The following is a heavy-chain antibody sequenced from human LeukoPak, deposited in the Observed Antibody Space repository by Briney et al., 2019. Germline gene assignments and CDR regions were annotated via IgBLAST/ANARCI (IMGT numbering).Heavy chain of an antibody. CDR1: GYTFTGYF. Sequence: GASVKVSCKASGYTFTGYFIHWVRQAPGQGLEWMGWINPNSGGTNYAQKFQGRVTMTRDTSISTAYMGLSRLRSDDTAVYYCARDPLAMTTNYGMDVWGQGTTVTVSS. J-gene: IGHJ6*02. D-gene: IGHD4-17*01. CDR3: ARDPLAMTTNYGMDV. V-gene: IGHV1-2*02. CDR2: INPNSGGT.